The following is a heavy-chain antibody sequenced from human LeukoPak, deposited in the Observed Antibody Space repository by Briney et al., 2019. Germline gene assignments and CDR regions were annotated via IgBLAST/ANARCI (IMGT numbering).Heavy chain of an antibody. V-gene: IGHV3-30*18. J-gene: IGHJ4*02. CDR1: GFTFSNYG. D-gene: IGHD2-2*02. Sequence: GRFLRLSCSASGFTFSNYGMHWVRQAPGKGLEWVAGISYDGSNKYYADSVKGRFSISRDNSENTMYLQMNSLRVEDTAVYYCAKSVVPASIIGCVDYWGQGTLVTVSS. CDR3: AKSVVPASIIGCVDY. CDR2: ISYDGSNK.